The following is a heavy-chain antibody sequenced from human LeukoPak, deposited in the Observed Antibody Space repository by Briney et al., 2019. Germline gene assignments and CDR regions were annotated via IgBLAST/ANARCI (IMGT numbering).Heavy chain of an antibody. CDR3: ARGGAVAGTWGDYYYGMDV. CDR2: INPNSGGT. V-gene: IGHV1-2*04. D-gene: IGHD6-19*01. CDR1: GYTFTGYY. J-gene: IGHJ6*02. Sequence: GASVKVSCKASGYTFTGYYMHWVRQAPGQGLEWLGWINPNSGGTNYAQKFQGWVTMTRDTSISTAYMELSRLRSDDTAVYYRARGGAVAGTWGDYYYGMDVWGQGTTVTVSS.